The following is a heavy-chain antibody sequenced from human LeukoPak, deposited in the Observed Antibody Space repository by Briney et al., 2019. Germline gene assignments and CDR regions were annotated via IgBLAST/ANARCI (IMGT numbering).Heavy chain of an antibody. CDR3: AKGGLYDSSGYYPGIHDY. CDR2: ISGSGGST. D-gene: IGHD3-22*01. V-gene: IGHV3-23*01. J-gene: IGHJ4*02. CDR1: GFTFSTYA. Sequence: GRSLRLSCAASGFTFSTYAMSWVRQAPGKGLEWVSAISGSGGSTYYADSVKGRFTISRDNSKNTLYLQMNSLRAEDTAVYYCAKGGLYDSSGYYPGIHDYWGQGTLVTVSS.